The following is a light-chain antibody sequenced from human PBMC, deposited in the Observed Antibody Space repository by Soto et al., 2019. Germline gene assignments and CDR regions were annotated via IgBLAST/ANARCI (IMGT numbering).Light chain of an antibody. V-gene: IGLV2-14*03. Sequence: QSALTQPASVSGSPGQSITISVTGTSSDVGAYTFVSWYQQHPDKVPKLMIFDVSRRPSGVSDRFSGSKSGNTASLTISGLQPEDEADYYCSSYTSSSTHVFGSGTKLTVL. J-gene: IGLJ1*01. CDR1: SSDVGAYTF. CDR3: SSYTSSSTHV. CDR2: DVS.